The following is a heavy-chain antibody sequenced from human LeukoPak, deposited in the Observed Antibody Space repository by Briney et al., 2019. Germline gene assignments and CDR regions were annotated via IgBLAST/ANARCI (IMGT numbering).Heavy chain of an antibody. D-gene: IGHD5-18*01. CDR3: AKILRYSYGSYFDY. V-gene: IGHV3-43*02. Sequence: GGSLRLSCAASGFTFDDYAMHWVRQAPGKGLEWVSLISVDGGSTYYADSVKGRFTNSRDNSKNSLYLQMNSLRTEDTALYYCAKILRYSYGSYFDYWGQGTLVTVSS. CDR1: GFTFDDYA. J-gene: IGHJ4*02. CDR2: ISVDGGST.